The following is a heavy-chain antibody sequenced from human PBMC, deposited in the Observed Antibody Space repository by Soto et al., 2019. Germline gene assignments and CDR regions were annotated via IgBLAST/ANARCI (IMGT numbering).Heavy chain of an antibody. Sequence: SETLSFTCAVYGGSFSGYYWSWIRQPPGKGLEWIGEINHSGSTNYNPSLKSRVTISVDTSKNQFSLKLSSVTAADTAVYYCARGRAFYSSNVRGGYYYYYGMDVWGQGTTVTVSS. CDR1: GGSFSGYY. D-gene: IGHD6-13*01. CDR2: INHSGST. V-gene: IGHV4-34*01. CDR3: ARGRAFYSSNVRGGYYYYYGMDV. J-gene: IGHJ6*02.